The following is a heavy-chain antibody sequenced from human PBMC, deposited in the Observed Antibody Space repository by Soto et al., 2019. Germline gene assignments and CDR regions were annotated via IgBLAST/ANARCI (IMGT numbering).Heavy chain of an antibody. D-gene: IGHD2-2*01. CDR3: ARTGVGGYCSSTSCSGYYYYGMDV. J-gene: IGHJ6*02. Sequence: QVQLVQSGAEVKKPGASVKVSCKASGYTFTGYYMHWVRQAPGQGLEWMGWINPNSGGTNYAQKFPVRVTMTRDTSISTAYMELSRLRSDDTAVYYCARTGVGGYCSSTSCSGYYYYGMDVWGQGTTVTVSS. V-gene: IGHV1-2*02. CDR1: GYTFTGYY. CDR2: INPNSGGT.